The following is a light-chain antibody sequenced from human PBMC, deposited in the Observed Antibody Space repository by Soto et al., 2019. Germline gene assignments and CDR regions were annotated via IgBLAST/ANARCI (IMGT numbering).Light chain of an antibody. Sequence: EIVMTQSPATLSGSPGETASLSCRASQSAGNFLAWYQQKPGQAPRLLIYYISTRATGIPARVSGSGSGTEFTLTINSLQSEDSAVYYCQQHKQWTITFGQGTRLEIK. CDR3: QQHKQWTIT. J-gene: IGKJ5*01. CDR1: QSAGNF. CDR2: YIS. V-gene: IGKV3D-15*01.